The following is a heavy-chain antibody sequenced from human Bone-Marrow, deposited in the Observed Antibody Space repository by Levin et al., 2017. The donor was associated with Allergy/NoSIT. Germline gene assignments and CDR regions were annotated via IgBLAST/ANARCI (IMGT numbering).Heavy chain of an antibody. CDR1: GYTFTGYY. V-gene: IGHV1-2*04. CDR3: ARELDHTAMGY. CDR2: INPNSGGT. D-gene: IGHD5-18*01. Sequence: GESLKISCKASGYTFTGYYMHWVRQAPGQGLEWMGWINPNSGGTNYAQKFQGWVTMTRDTSISTAYMELSRLRSDDTAVYYCARELDHTAMGYWGQGTLVTVSS. J-gene: IGHJ4*02.